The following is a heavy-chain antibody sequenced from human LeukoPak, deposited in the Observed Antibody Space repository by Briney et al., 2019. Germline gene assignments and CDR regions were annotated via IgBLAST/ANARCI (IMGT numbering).Heavy chain of an antibody. CDR3: ARDDPQGSGWYNY. Sequence: GGSLRLSCAASGFTFRDYYMSWIRQAPGKGLEWVSYISSSSSFTNYADSVKGRFTISRDNAKNSLYLQMNSLRAEDTAVYYCARDDPQGSGWYNYWSQGTLVTVSS. CDR1: GFTFRDYY. V-gene: IGHV3-11*06. D-gene: IGHD6-19*01. CDR2: ISSSSSFT. J-gene: IGHJ4*02.